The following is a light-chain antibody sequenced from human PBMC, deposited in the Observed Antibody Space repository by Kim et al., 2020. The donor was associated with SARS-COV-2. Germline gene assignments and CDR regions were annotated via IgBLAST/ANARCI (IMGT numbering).Light chain of an antibody. CDR3: QQLNSYSLT. CDR1: QGMRKS. CDR2: AAS. V-gene: IGKV1-9*01. Sequence: ASVGDSVTITCRASQGMRKSLAWYQQKPGKVPKLLIYAASTLQSGVPLRFSGSGSGTDFTLTISSLQPEDFATYYCQQLNSYSLTFGGGTKVDIK. J-gene: IGKJ4*01.